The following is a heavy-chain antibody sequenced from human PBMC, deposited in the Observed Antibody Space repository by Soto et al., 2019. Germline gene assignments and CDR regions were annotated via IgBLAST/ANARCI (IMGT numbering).Heavy chain of an antibody. Sequence: QLQLQESGPGLVKPSETLSLTCTVSGGSIISYYWGWIRRPPGKGLEWIGSIYYSGSTYYNPSLKSRVTISVDTSKNQFSLKLSSVTAADTAVYYCARRWGYSFDYWGQGTLVTVSS. V-gene: IGHV4-39*01. J-gene: IGHJ4*02. D-gene: IGHD7-27*01. CDR2: IYYSGST. CDR3: ARRWGYSFDY. CDR1: GGSIISYY.